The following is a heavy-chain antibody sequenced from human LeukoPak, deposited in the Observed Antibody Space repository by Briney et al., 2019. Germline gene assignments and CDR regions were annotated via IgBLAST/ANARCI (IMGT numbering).Heavy chain of an antibody. V-gene: IGHV4-59*05. Sequence: PSETLSLTCTVSGGSISSYYWSWLRQPAGKGLEWIGSIYYSGSTYYNPSLKSRVHISVDTSKNQFSLKLSSVTAADTAVYYCARIVVVIMGLDYWGQGTLVTVSS. CDR2: IYYSGST. D-gene: IGHD3-22*01. CDR3: ARIVVVIMGLDY. J-gene: IGHJ4*02. CDR1: GGSISSYY.